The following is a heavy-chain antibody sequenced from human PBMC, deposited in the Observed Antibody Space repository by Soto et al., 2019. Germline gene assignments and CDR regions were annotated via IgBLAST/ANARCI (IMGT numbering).Heavy chain of an antibody. CDR3: ARRVTNYDILTGYSDSTDFDY. D-gene: IGHD3-9*01. V-gene: IGHV4-39*01. Sequence: SETLSLTCTVSGGSISSSSYYWGWIRQPPGKGLEWIGSIYYSGSTYYNPSLKSRVTISVDTSKNQFSLKLSSVTAADTAVYYCARRVTNYDILTGYSDSTDFDYWGQGTLVTVSS. CDR2: IYYSGST. CDR1: GGSISSSSYY. J-gene: IGHJ4*02.